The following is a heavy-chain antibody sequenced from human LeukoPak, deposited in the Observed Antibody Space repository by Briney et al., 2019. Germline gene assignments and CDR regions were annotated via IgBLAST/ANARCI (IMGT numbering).Heavy chain of an antibody. V-gene: IGHV1-58*02. J-gene: IGHJ2*01. CDR1: GFTFTSSA. Sequence: SVKVSCKPSGFTFTSSAMQWVRQARGQRLEWVGWIVVGSGNTNYAQKFQERVTITRDMSTSTVYMELSSLRSEDTAVYYCARDFKLEPQTRDNWYFDLWGRGTLVTVSS. CDR2: IVVGSGNT. CDR3: ARDFKLEPQTRDNWYFDL. D-gene: IGHD1-1*01.